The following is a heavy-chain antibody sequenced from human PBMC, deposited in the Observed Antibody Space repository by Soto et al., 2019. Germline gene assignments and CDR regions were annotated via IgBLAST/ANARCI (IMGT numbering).Heavy chain of an antibody. CDR2: IDVDGTGR. CDR3: ASDLYGSGSFAYFYGMDV. J-gene: IGHJ6*02. V-gene: IGHV3-74*01. D-gene: IGHD3-10*01. CDR1: GFIFSNYW. Sequence: HPGGSLRLSCAASGFIFSNYWMHWVRQAPGKGLVWVSHIDVDGTGRTYADSAKGRFTISRDNAKNTLYLQMNSLRADDTAVYYCASDLYGSGSFAYFYGMDVWGQGTTVTVSS.